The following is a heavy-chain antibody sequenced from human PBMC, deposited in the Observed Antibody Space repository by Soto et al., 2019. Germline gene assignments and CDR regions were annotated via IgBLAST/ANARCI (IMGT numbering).Heavy chain of an antibody. Sequence: ESGGGLVKPGGSLRLSCAASGFTFSSYSMNWVRQAPGKGLEWVSSISSSSSYIYYADSVKGRFTISRDNAKNSLYLQMNSLRAEDTAVYYCARGGGYCSSTSCPQHGMDVWGQGTTVTVSS. CDR3: ARGGGYCSSTSCPQHGMDV. V-gene: IGHV3-21*01. J-gene: IGHJ6*02. CDR1: GFTFSSYS. CDR2: ISSSSSYI. D-gene: IGHD2-2*01.